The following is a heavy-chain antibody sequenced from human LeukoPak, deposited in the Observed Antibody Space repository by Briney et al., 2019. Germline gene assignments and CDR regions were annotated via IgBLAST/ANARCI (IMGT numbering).Heavy chain of an antibody. J-gene: IGHJ6*03. CDR1: GGSISSYY. CDR3: ATSGSPTTYYYCYMDV. Sequence: SETLSLTCTVSGGSISSYYWSWIRQPPGKGLEWIGYIYYSGSTNYNPSLKSRVTISVDTSKNQFSLKLSSVTAADTAVYYCATSGSPTTYYYCYMDVWGKGTTVTVSS. CDR2: IYYSGST. D-gene: IGHD1-1*01. V-gene: IGHV4-59*01.